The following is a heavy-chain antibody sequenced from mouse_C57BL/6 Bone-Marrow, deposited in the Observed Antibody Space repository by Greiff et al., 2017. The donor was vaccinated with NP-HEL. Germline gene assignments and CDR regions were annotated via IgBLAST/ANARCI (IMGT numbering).Heavy chain of an antibody. CDR1: GFNIKDYY. Sequence: EVKLQQSGAELVRPGASVKLSCTASGFNIKDYYIHWVKQRPEQGLEWIGRIDPEDGDTEYAPKFQGKATMTADTSSNTAYLQLSSLTSEDTAVYYCTTHDYGSPYYLGYWGQGTTLTVSS. J-gene: IGHJ2*01. CDR2: IDPEDGDT. D-gene: IGHD1-1*01. V-gene: IGHV14-1*01. CDR3: TTHDYGSPYYLGY.